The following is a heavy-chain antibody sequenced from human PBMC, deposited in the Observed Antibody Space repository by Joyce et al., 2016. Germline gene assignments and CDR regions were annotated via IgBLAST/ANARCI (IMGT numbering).Heavy chain of an antibody. Sequence: QLQLQESGPGLVKPSETLSLTCTVSGGSIGSSSFSWAWIRQPPGKGLEWIGTIYYTRNTYYNSSLKSRVTMSVDTPKNQFSLKMSSVTAADTAVYYCARDNFVLVPASNGFDYWGQGTLAIVSS. CDR1: GGSIGSSSFS. J-gene: IGHJ4*02. D-gene: IGHD2-2*01. V-gene: IGHV4-39*07. CDR2: IYYTRNT. CDR3: ARDNFVLVPASNGFDY.